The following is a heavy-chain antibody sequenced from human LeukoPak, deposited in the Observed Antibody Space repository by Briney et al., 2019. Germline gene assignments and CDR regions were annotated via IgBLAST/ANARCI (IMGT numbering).Heavy chain of an antibody. V-gene: IGHV3-74*01. J-gene: IGHJ4*02. D-gene: IGHD4-23*01. CDR3: ARDLYGGNSYYFDY. Sequence: GGSLRLSCAASGFTFSNYWMHWVRQAPGKGLVWVSRINSDARSTSYADSVKGRFTISRDNAKNTLYLQMNSLRAEDTAVYYCARDLYGGNSYYFDYWGQGTLVTVSS. CDR2: INSDARST. CDR1: GFTFSNYW.